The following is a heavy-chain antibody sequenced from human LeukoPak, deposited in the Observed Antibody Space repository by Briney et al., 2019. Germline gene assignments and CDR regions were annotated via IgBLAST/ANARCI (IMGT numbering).Heavy chain of an antibody. CDR2: ISRNGDST. J-gene: IGHJ4*02. Sequence: GGSLRLSCSASGLTFSSHPMHWVRQAPGKGLEYVSGISRNGDSTYYADSVKGRFTISRDNSKNTVSLQMNSLRDEDTAVYYCRGVSGYWGQGTLVTVSS. CDR3: RGVSGY. D-gene: IGHD3-10*01. V-gene: IGHV3-64D*09. CDR1: GLTFSSHP.